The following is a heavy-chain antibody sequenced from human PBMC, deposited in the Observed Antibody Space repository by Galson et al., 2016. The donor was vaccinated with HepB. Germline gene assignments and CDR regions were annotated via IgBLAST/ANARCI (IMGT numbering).Heavy chain of an antibody. CDR3: ARATKSGTTGY. J-gene: IGHJ4*02. CDR2: ISTGNGNT. V-gene: IGHV1-3*04. Sequence: SVKVSCKASGYTFTSYSIHWVRQAPGQRLEWMGWISTGNGNTKYSQNFQGRVTITRDTSASTAYMELSSLRSEDTAVYYCARATKSGTTGYWGQGTLVTVSS. CDR1: GYTFTSYS. D-gene: IGHD1-1*01.